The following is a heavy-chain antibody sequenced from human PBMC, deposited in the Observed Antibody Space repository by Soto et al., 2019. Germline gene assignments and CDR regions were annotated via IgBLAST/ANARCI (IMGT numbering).Heavy chain of an antibody. V-gene: IGHV4-30-2*01. D-gene: IGHD3-9*01. CDR2: IYHSVST. J-gene: IGHJ4*02. CDR3: ARGPPIFY. CDR1: GGSISSGGYS. Sequence: SETLSLTCAVSGGSISSGGYSWSWIRQPPGKGLERIGYIYHSVSTYYNPSLKSRVTISVDRSKNQFSLKLSSVTAADTAVYYCARGPPIFYWGQGTLVTVSS.